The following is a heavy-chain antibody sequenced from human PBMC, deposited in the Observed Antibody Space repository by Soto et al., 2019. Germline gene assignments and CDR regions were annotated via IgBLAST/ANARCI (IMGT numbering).Heavy chain of an antibody. V-gene: IGHV1-69*06. CDR2: IIPIFGTA. J-gene: IGHJ4*02. CDR1: GGTFSSYA. CDR3: ASPSAGTLGGYDFWSGYYSSFDY. D-gene: IGHD3-3*01. Sequence: GASVQVTCKASGGTFSSYAISWVRQAPGQGLEWMGGIIPIFGTANYAQKFQGRVTITADKSTSTAYMELSSLRSEDTAVYYCASPSAGTLGGYDFWSGYYSSFDYWGQGTLVTVSS.